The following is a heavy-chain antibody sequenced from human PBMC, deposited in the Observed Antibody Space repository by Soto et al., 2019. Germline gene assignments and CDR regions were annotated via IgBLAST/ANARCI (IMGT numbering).Heavy chain of an antibody. Sequence: SETLSLTCAVSGYPISSGYYWGWIRQPPGKGLEWIGSIYHSGSTYYNPSLKSRVTISVDTSKNQFSLKLSSLTAADTAVYYCARVDNWNYLTNYYGMDVWGQGTTVTVSS. CDR1: GYPISSGYY. CDR2: IYHSGST. J-gene: IGHJ6*02. CDR3: ARVDNWNYLTNYYGMDV. D-gene: IGHD1-7*01. V-gene: IGHV4-38-2*01.